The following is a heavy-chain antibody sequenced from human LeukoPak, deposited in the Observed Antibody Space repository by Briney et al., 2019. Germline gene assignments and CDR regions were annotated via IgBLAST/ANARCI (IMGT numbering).Heavy chain of an antibody. D-gene: IGHD2-15*01. CDR3: ARALYPDIVVVVAAKGGSMDV. CDR1: GYTFTSSD. V-gene: IGHV1-8*01. Sequence: GASVKVSCKASGYTFTSSDFNWVRQATGQGLEWMGWMNPNSGNTGYAQKFQGRVTMTRDTSISTAYMELSSLRSEDTAVYYCARALYPDIVVVVAAKGGSMDVWGQGTTVTVSS. J-gene: IGHJ6*02. CDR2: MNPNSGNT.